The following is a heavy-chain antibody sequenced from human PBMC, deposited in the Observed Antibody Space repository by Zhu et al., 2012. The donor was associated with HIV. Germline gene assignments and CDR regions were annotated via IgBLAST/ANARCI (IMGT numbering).Heavy chain of an antibody. CDR1: GGSFTGHY. D-gene: IGHD2-21*01. V-gene: IGHV4-34*02. CDR3: ARGTNIAPLRRFDS. Sequence: QVQLQQWGAGLSNSSETLSLTCAVYGGSFTGHYWTWIRQAPGKGLEWIGEIDDSGTGNYNPSLRSRVNISSDTSKSQVSQTVTSATAADTAVYYCARGTNIAPLRRFDSWGQGTLVTVSS. CDR2: IDDSGTG. J-gene: IGHJ4*02.